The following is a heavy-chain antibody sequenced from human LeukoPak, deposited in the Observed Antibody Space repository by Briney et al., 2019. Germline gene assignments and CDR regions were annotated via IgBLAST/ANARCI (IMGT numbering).Heavy chain of an antibody. CDR1: GFTFSSYS. CDR2: ISSSSSYI. Sequence: GGSLRLSCAASGFTFSSYSMNWVRQAPGKGLEWVSSISSSSSYIYYADSVKGRFTISRDNAKNSLYLQMNSLRAEDTAVYYCAKDSPPGPLDYWGQGTLVTVSS. J-gene: IGHJ4*02. CDR3: AKDSPPGPLDY. V-gene: IGHV3-21*01.